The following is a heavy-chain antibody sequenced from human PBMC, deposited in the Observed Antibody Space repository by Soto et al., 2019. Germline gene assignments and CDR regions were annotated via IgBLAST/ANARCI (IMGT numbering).Heavy chain of an antibody. CDR2: VYWDDDK. CDR1: GVSLSTSGMG. CDR3: AHMIDGAFFDH. Sequence: QVTLKESGPTLVQPTQPLTLTCTFSGVSLSTSGMGVGWIRQPPGKALEWLALVYWDDDKRYSPSLKSRLTITKDTSKNQVVLTMTFMDPVDTARYYCAHMIDGAFFDHWGQGPLVTVSS. D-gene: IGHD2-21*01. V-gene: IGHV2-5*02. J-gene: IGHJ4*02.